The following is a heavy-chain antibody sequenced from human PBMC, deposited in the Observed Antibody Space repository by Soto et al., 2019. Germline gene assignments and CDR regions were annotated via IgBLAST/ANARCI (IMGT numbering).Heavy chain of an antibody. J-gene: IGHJ6*02. Sequence: PGGSLRLSCAASGFPFGNAWMTWVRQAPGKGLEWVGRIKRKTDGGTADYAAPVKGRCTISRDDSKNTLYLQLNSLKTEDTAVYYCARPQPSGVSNYYYKYGMDVWGQGTTVTVSS. D-gene: IGHD2-8*01. CDR3: ARPQPSGVSNYYYKYGMDV. CDR2: IKRKTDGGTA. V-gene: IGHV3-15*01. CDR1: GFPFGNAW.